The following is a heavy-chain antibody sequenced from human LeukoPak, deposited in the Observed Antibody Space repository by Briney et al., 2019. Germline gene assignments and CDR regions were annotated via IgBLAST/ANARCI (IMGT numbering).Heavy chain of an antibody. Sequence: GESLKISCKGSGYSFTSYWIGWVRQMPGKGLEWMVIIYPGDSDTRYSPSFQGQVTISADKSISTAYLQWSSLKASDTAMYYCARLTTAVWFGEFNPPNWFDPWGQGTLVTVSS. J-gene: IGHJ5*02. V-gene: IGHV5-51*01. CDR3: ARLTTAVWFGEFNPPNWFDP. CDR1: GYSFTSYW. D-gene: IGHD3-10*01. CDR2: IYPGDSDT.